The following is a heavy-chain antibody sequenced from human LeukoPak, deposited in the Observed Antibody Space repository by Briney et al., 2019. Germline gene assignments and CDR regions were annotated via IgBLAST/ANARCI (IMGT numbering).Heavy chain of an antibody. V-gene: IGHV4-34*01. CDR1: GGSFSGYY. J-gene: IGHJ4*02. CDR3: ARGPWRSSGWRSFDY. D-gene: IGHD6-19*01. CDR2: INHSGST. Sequence: PSETLSLTCAVYGGSFSGYYWRWIRQPPGKGLEWIGEINHSGSTNYNPSLKSRATISVDTSKNQFSLKLSSVTAADTAVYYCARGPWRSSGWRSFDYWGQGTLVTVSS.